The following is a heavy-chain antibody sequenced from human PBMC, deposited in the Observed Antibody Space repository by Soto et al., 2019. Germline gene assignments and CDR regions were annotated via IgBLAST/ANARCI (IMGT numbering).Heavy chain of an antibody. D-gene: IGHD2-2*01. CDR3: AKWTDIVVVPAAPNDAFAI. V-gene: IGHV3-23*01. CDR2: ISGSGGST. Sequence: PGGSLRLSCAASGFTFSSYAMSWVRQAPGKGLEWVSAISGSGGSTYYADSVKGRFTISRDNSKNTLYLQMNSLRAEDTAVYYCAKWTDIVVVPAAPNDAFAICGQGTMVTVSS. CDR1: GFTFSSYA. J-gene: IGHJ3*02.